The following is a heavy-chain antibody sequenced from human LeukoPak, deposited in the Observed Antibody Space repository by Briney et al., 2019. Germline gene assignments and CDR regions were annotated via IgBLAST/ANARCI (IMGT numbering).Heavy chain of an antibody. CDR3: VRATAMSRGYYYYYYMDV. CDR2: ISSSSSYI. V-gene: IGHV3-21*01. CDR1: GGSISSSN. Sequence: ETLSLTCAVSGGSISSSNWWSWVRQPPGKGLEWVSSISSSSSYIYYADSVKGRFTISRDNAKNSLYLQMNSLRAEDTAVYYCVRATAMSRGYYYYYYMDVWGKGTTVTVSS. D-gene: IGHD2-2*01. J-gene: IGHJ6*03.